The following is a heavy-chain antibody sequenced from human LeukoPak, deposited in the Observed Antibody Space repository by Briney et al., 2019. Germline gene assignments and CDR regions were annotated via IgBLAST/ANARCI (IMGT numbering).Heavy chain of an antibody. CDR2: ISRDGGRT. J-gene: IGHJ4*02. D-gene: IGHD3-3*01. CDR1: GFTFDDYG. CDR3: VKDSNYDFRSGYYKGFDN. Sequence: GGSLRLSCAASGFTSGFTFDDYGMNWVRQVPGKGLEWVSGISRDGGRTGYADSVQGRFTISRDNSRNSLHLQMNSLRVEDTAFYYCVKDSNYDFRSGYYKGFDNWGQGTLFTVSS. V-gene: IGHV3-20*04.